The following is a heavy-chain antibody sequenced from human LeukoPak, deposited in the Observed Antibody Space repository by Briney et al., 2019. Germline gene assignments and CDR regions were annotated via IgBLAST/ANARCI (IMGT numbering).Heavy chain of an antibody. D-gene: IGHD3-3*01. Sequence: PGGSLKLSCAASGFTFSSYAMHWVRQAPGKWLEWVAVISYDGSNKYYADSVKGRFTISRDNSKNTLYLQMNSLRADDTAVYYCARDPDLYYDFWSGYLPYYYYYGMDVWGQGTTVTVSS. CDR3: ARDPDLYYDFWSGYLPYYYYYGMDV. CDR1: GFTFSSYA. J-gene: IGHJ6*02. CDR2: ISYDGSNK. V-gene: IGHV3-30-3*01.